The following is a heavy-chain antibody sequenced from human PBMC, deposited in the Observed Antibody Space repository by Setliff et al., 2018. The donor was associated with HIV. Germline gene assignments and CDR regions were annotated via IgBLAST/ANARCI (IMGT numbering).Heavy chain of an antibody. CDR2: INREETTE. J-gene: IGHJ4*02. CDR1: GFTFSTYS. D-gene: IGHD1-1*01. Sequence: PGGSLRLSCVASGFTFSTYSMNWVRQAPGKGLEWISYINREETTEWYADSVKGRFIISRDNAKNSLYLQMSSLGAEDTAVYFCVRDINWAFDYWGQGILVTVSS. V-gene: IGHV3-48*01. CDR3: VRDINWAFDY.